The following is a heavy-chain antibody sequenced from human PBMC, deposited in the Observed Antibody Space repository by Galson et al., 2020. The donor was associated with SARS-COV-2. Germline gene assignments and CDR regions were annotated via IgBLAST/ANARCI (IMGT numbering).Heavy chain of an antibody. CDR3: ASDKRAYYYMDV. CDR1: GFTFSSYA. J-gene: IGHJ6*03. CDR2: ISYAGSNK. V-gene: IGHV3-30*04. Sequence: GGSLRLSCAASGFTFSSYAMHWVRQAPGKGLEWVAVISYAGSNKYYAASVKGRFTISRDNSKNTLYLQMNSLRAEDTAVYYCASDKRAYYYMDVWGKGTTVTVSS.